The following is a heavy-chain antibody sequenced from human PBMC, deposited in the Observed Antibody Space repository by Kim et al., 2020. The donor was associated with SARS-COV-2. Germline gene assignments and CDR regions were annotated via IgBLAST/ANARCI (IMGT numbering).Heavy chain of an antibody. J-gene: IGHJ4*02. CDR1: GYTFTSYG. Sequence: ASVKVSCKASGYTFTSYGISWVRQAPGQGLEWMGWISAYNGNTNYAQKLQGRVTMTTDTSTSTAYMELRSLRSDDTAVYYCARDSHTMVSSGYYSNWGQGTLVTVSS. V-gene: IGHV1-18*01. D-gene: IGHD3-22*01. CDR2: ISAYNGNT. CDR3: ARDSHTMVSSGYYSN.